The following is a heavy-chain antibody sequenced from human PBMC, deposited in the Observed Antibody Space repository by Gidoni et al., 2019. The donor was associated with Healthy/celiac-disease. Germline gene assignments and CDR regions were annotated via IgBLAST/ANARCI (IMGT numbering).Heavy chain of an antibody. D-gene: IGHD2-15*01. V-gene: IGHV3-33*01. CDR1: GFTFSSYG. J-gene: IGHJ6*02. CDR3: ARHGRYCSGGSCYSDYYYYGMDV. Sequence: QVQLVESGGGVVQPGRSLRLSCAASGFTFSSYGMHWVRQAPGKGLEWVAVIWYDGSNKYYADSVKGRFTISRDNSKNTLYLQMNSLRAEDTAVYYCARHGRYCSGGSCYSDYYYYGMDVWGQGTTVTVSS. CDR2: IWYDGSNK.